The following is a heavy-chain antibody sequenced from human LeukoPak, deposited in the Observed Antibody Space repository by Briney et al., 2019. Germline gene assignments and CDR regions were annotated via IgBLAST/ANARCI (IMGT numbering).Heavy chain of an antibody. Sequence: ASVKVSCKASGGTFSSYAISWVRQAPGQGLEWMGRIIPIFGTASYAQKFQGRVTITTDESTSTAYMELSSLRSEDTAVYYCARVWGRADWFDPWGQGTLVTVSS. D-gene: IGHD1-26*01. CDR2: IIPIFGTA. V-gene: IGHV1-69*05. CDR1: GGTFSSYA. J-gene: IGHJ5*02. CDR3: ARVWGRADWFDP.